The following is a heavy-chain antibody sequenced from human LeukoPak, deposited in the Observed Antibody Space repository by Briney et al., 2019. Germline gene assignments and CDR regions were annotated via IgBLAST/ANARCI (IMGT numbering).Heavy chain of an antibody. CDR2: MNPNSGNT. CDR1: GYTFTSYD. CDR3: ARYSILVAGRPQRSFGC. Sequence: ASVKVSCKASGYTFTSYDINWVRQATGQGLEWMGWMNPNSGNTGYAQRFQGRITITRNASISTAYMELSSLRSEDTAVYYCARYSILVAGRPQRSFGCWGQGTLVTVSS. J-gene: IGHJ4*02. V-gene: IGHV1-8*03. D-gene: IGHD6-19*01.